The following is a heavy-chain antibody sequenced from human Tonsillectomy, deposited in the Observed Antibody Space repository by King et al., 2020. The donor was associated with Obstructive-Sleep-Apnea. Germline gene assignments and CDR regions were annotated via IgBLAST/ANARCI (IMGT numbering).Heavy chain of an antibody. V-gene: IGHV4-39*07. J-gene: IGHJ4*02. CDR3: ASLGYCSGGSCQDY. D-gene: IGHD2-15*01. Sequence: QLQESGPGLVKPSETLSLTCTVSGGSISSSSYYWGWIRQPPGKGLEWIVSIYYSGSTYYNPSLKSRVTISVDTSKNQFSLKLSSVTAADTAVYYCASLGYCSGGSCQDYWGQGTLVTVSS. CDR2: IYYSGST. CDR1: GGSISSSSYY.